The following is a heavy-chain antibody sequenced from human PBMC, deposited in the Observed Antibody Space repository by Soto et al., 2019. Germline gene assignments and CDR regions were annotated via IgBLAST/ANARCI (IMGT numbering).Heavy chain of an antibody. J-gene: IGHJ4*02. Sequence: QLQLQESGPGLVKPSETLSLTCTVSGGSISSSSYYWGWIRQPPGKGLEWIGSIYYSGSTYYNPSLKSRVTISVDTSKNQFSLKLSSVTAADTAVYYCASLVRGGAYYFDYWGQGTLVTVSS. CDR2: IYYSGST. CDR3: ASLVRGGAYYFDY. CDR1: GGSISSSSYY. V-gene: IGHV4-39*01. D-gene: IGHD3-10*01.